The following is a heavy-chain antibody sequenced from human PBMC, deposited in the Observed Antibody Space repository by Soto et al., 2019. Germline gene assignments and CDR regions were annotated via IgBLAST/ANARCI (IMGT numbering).Heavy chain of an antibody. V-gene: IGHV3-21*01. CDR2: ISSSSSYI. CDR1: GFTFSSYS. J-gene: IGHJ3*02. CDR3: AMKLTAGANDAFDI. Sequence: PGGSLRLSCAASGFTFSSYSMNWVRQAPGKGLEWVSSISSSSSYIYYADSVKGRFTISRDNAKNSLYLQMNSLRAEDTAVYYCAMKLTAGANDAFDIWGQGTMVTVSS. D-gene: IGHD6-19*01.